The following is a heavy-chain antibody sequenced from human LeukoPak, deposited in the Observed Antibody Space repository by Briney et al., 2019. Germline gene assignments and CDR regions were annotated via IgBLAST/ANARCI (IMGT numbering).Heavy chain of an antibody. CDR2: IYHSGST. V-gene: IGHV4-30-2*01. Sequence: PSETLSLTCAVSGGSICSGGYSWSWIRQPPGKGLEWIGYIYHSGSTYYNPSLKSRVTISVDRSKNQFSLKLSSVTAADTAVYYCARVARGFYFGYWGQGTLVTVSS. J-gene: IGHJ4*02. CDR1: GGSICSGGYS. D-gene: IGHD3-10*01. CDR3: ARVARGFYFGY.